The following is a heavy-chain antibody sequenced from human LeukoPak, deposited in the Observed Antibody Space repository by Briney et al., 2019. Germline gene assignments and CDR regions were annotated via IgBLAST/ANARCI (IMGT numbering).Heavy chain of an antibody. J-gene: IGHJ5*02. D-gene: IGHD5-24*01. CDR1: GFTFSSYG. Sequence: GRSLRLSCAASGFTFSSYGMHWVRQAPGKGLEWVAVISYDGSNKYYADSVEGRFTISRDNSKNTLYLQMNSLRAEDTAVYYCAKDGPVRRMATTKNWFDPWGQGTLVTVSS. CDR2: ISYDGSNK. CDR3: AKDGPVRRMATTKNWFDP. V-gene: IGHV3-30*18.